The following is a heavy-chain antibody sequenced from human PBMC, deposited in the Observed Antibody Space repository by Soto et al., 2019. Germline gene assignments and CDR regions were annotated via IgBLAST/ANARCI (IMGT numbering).Heavy chain of an antibody. Sequence: GGSLRLSCAASGFTFSNAWMSWVRQAPGKGLEWVGRIKSKTDGGTTDYAAPVKGRFTISRDDSKNTLYLQMNSLKTEDTAVYYCTTETVLRFLESPGPFDYWGQGTLVTVSS. CDR2: IKSKTDGGTT. V-gene: IGHV3-15*01. D-gene: IGHD3-3*01. J-gene: IGHJ4*02. CDR3: TTETVLRFLESPGPFDY. CDR1: GFTFSNAW.